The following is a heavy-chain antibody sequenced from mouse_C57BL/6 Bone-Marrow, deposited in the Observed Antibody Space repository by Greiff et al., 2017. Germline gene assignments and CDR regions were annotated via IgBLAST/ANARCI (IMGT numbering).Heavy chain of an antibody. V-gene: IGHV14-4*01. CDR1: GFNIKDDY. D-gene: IGHD2-4*01. Sequence: DVKLQESGAELVRPGASVKLSCTASGFNIKDDYMHWVKQRPEQGLEWIGWIDPENGDTEYASKFQGQATITADTSSNTAYLQLSSLTSEDTAVYYCTTDYDGYWGQGTTLTVSS. CDR3: TTDYDGY. CDR2: IDPENGDT. J-gene: IGHJ2*01.